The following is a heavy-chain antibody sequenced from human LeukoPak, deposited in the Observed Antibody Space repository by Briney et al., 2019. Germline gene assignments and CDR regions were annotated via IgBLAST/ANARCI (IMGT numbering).Heavy chain of an antibody. CDR3: ARRNTADASIDF. J-gene: IGHJ4*02. CDR1: GGSIIGHL. CDR2: IFYSGGST. V-gene: IGHV4-59*08. Sequence: SETLSLTCTVSGGSIIGHLWSWIRQPPGKGLEWIGDIFYSGGSTNYNPSLKSRLTMSLDTSKNQFSLKLTSVTAADTAMYYCARRNTADASIDFWGQGALVTASS. D-gene: IGHD2/OR15-2a*01.